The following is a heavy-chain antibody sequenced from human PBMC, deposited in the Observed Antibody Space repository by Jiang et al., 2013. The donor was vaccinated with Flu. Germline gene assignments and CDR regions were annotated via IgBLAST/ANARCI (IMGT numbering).Heavy chain of an antibody. J-gene: IGHJ5*02. Sequence: QVVLQESGPGLVKPSETLSLTCTVSGVSVTSTSYYWGWIRQTPGKGLEWIGSVYYSRNTYYNPALKSRLTISLDTSNNQVSLRLTSVTAADSALYYCVRVARAGDCWIDPWGREPWSPSPQ. D-gene: IGHD7-27*01. V-gene: IGHV4-39*07. CDR2: VYYSRNT. CDR3: VRVARAGDCWIDP. CDR1: GVSVTSTSYY.